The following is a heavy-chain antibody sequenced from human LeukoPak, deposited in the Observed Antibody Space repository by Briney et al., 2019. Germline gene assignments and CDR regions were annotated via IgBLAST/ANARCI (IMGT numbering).Heavy chain of an antibody. J-gene: IGHJ4*02. CDR3: ARSQYIAMIVARLYQFDD. CDR1: GYTFTSYH. CDR2: INPSAGIT. Sequence: ASVKVSCKASGYTFTSYHMHWVRQAPGQGLDWMGIINPSAGITTYAQKFQGRVAMTKDTSTSTVYMELSSLRSEDTAVYYCARSQYIAMIVARLYQFDDWGQGTLVTVSS. V-gene: IGHV1-46*01. D-gene: IGHD3-22*01.